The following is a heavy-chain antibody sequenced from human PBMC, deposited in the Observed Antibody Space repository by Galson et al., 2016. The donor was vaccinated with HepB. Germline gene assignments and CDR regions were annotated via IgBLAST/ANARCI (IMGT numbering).Heavy chain of an antibody. V-gene: IGHV1-3*01. CDR2: INAGNGNT. CDR3: ARGLVPAALIDF. Sequence: SVKVSCKASGYTFSNYAIHWVRQAPGQRLEWMGWINAGNGNTKYSRNLQGRVTITRDTSASIAYMELSSLRSEDTAVYYCARGLVPAALIDFWGQGTLVTVSS. D-gene: IGHD2-2*01. J-gene: IGHJ4*02. CDR1: GYTFSNYA.